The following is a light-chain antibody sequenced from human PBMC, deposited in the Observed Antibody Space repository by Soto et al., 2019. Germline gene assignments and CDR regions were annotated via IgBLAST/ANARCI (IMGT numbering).Light chain of an antibody. Sequence: QSALTQPASVSGSPGQSITISCTGTSSDVGGYNYVSWYQQHPGKAPKLMIYDVSNRPSGVSNRFSGSKSGNTASLTISGLQAEDAADYYCSSYTSSSTLLYVFGPGTKVTVL. CDR2: DVS. CDR1: SSDVGGYNY. J-gene: IGLJ1*01. V-gene: IGLV2-14*01. CDR3: SSYTSSSTLLYV.